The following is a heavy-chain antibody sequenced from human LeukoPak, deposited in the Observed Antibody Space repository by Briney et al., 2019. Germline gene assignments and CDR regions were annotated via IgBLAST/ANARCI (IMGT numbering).Heavy chain of an antibody. CDR2: INPNSGGT. J-gene: IGHJ5*02. CDR1: GYTFTGYY. Sequence: GASVKVSCKASGYTFTGYYMHWVRQAPGQGLEWMGWINPNSGGTNYAQKFQGRVTMTRDTSISTAYMELSRLRSDDTAVYYCARELWFGESPASGWFDPWGQGTLVTVSS. D-gene: IGHD3-10*01. V-gene: IGHV1-2*02. CDR3: ARELWFGESPASGWFDP.